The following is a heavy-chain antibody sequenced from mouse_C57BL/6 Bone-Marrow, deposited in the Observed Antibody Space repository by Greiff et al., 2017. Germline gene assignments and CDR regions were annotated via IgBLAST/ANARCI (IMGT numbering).Heavy chain of an antibody. Sequence: QVQLQQPGAELVKPGASVKLSCKASGYTFTSYWMHWVKQRPGRGLEWIGRIDPNSGGTKYNEKFKSKATLTVDKPSSTAYMQLSRLTSEDSAVYYCASVYYYGSSPPYYAMDYWGQGTSVTVSS. J-gene: IGHJ4*01. D-gene: IGHD1-1*01. CDR3: ASVYYYGSSPPYYAMDY. V-gene: IGHV1-72*01. CDR2: IDPNSGGT. CDR1: GYTFTSYW.